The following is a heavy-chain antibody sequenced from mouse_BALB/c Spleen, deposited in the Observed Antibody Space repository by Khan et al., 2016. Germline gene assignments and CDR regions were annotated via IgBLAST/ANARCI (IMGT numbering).Heavy chain of an antibody. D-gene: IGHD1-1*01. Sequence: QIQLVQSGPELKRPGKTVKISCKASGYTFTNYGINWVKQAPGKGLKWMGWINTYSGESTYADDFKGRFAFSLETSANTAYLQINNLKNEDKATXFCARYREYYCSSRYFDDWGAGTTVTVSS. CDR3: ARYREYYCSSRYFDD. CDR2: INTYSGES. J-gene: IGHJ1*01. V-gene: IGHV9-1*02. CDR1: GYTFTNYG.